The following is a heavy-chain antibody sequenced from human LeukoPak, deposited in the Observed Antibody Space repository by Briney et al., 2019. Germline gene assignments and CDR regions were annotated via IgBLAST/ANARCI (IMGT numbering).Heavy chain of an antibody. D-gene: IGHD5-12*01. CDR3: ARGGFGWLRPSTYYYGMDV. Sequence: SETLSLTCTVSGGSISSYYWSWIWQPPGKGLEWIGYIYYSGSTNYNPSLKSRVTISVDTSKNQFSLKLSSVTAADTAVYYCARGGFGWLRPSTYYYGMDVWGQGTTVTVSS. J-gene: IGHJ6*02. CDR1: GGSISSYY. CDR2: IYYSGST. V-gene: IGHV4-59*01.